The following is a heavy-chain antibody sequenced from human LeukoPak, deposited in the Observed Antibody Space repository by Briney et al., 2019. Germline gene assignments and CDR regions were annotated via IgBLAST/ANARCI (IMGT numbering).Heavy chain of an antibody. Sequence: PGGAPRISFATPWFTLYNHWLTRGRPAPGEGAEGVANINHDGSATFYVDSVKGRFAISRDNAESSLHLQMNSLRAEDTALYYCATSVDTAAGPYWGQGTLVTVSS. V-gene: IGHV3-7*01. CDR1: WFTLYNHW. CDR2: INHDGSAT. J-gene: IGHJ4*02. CDR3: ATSVDTAAGPY. D-gene: IGHD6-13*01.